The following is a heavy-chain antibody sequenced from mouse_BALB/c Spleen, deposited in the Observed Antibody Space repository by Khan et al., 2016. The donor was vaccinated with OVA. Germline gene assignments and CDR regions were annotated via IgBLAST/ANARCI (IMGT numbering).Heavy chain of an antibody. V-gene: IGHV5-6*01. Sequence: EVMLVESGGDLVKPGGSLQVSCAASGFTFSSYGMSWVRQTPDKRLEWVATISSGGRYTYFPDSVKGRFTISRDNAKNTLYLQMTRLKSEDTAMYYCARAYYGNDYYAMDYWGQGTSVTVSS. J-gene: IGHJ4*01. CDR1: GFTFSSYG. CDR3: ARAYYGNDYYAMDY. D-gene: IGHD2-10*01. CDR2: ISSGGRYT.